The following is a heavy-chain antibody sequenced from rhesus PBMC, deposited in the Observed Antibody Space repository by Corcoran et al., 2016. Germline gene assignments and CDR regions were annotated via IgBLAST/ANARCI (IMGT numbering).Heavy chain of an antibody. V-gene: IGHV4S10*01. Sequence: QVQLQESGPGVVKPSETLSLTCAVSGGSISDSYRWSWIRQPPGKGLAWIGDIYGSSTSTNYNPPLKSRVTISKDTSKNQFSLKLSSVTAADTAVYYCASLGYCTSTTCYERLTVTEYFEFWGQGALVTVSS. CDR2: IYGSSTST. CDR1: GGSISDSYR. D-gene: IGHD2-2*01. CDR3: ASLGYCTSTTCYERLTVTEYFEF. J-gene: IGHJ1*01.